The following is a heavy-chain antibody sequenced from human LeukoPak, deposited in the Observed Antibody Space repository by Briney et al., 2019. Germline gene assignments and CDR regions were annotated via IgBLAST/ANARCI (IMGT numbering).Heavy chain of an antibody. V-gene: IGHV4-34*01. D-gene: IGHD3-22*01. CDR1: GGSFSGYY. CDR3: ARGGYYYDSSGLHY. CDR2: INHSGST. J-gene: IGHJ4*02. Sequence: SGTLSLTCAVYGGSFSGYYWSWIRQPPGKGLEWIGEINHSGSTNYNPSLKSRVTISVDTSKNQFSLELSSVTAADTAVYYCARGGYYYDSSGLHYWGQGTLVTVSS.